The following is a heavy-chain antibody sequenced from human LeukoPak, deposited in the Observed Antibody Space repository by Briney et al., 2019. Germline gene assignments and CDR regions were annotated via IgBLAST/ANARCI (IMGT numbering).Heavy chain of an antibody. CDR2: IYYSGST. CDR3: ARDRGLWFGELLDY. J-gene: IGHJ4*02. CDR1: GGSISRFY. Sequence: SETLSLTCTVSGGSISRFYWGWVRQPPGKGLEYIGYIYYSGSTNYNPSLKSRVTISVDTSKNQFSLKLNSVTAADTAVYYCARDRGLWFGELLDYWGPGTLVPVSS. D-gene: IGHD3-10*01. V-gene: IGHV4-59*01.